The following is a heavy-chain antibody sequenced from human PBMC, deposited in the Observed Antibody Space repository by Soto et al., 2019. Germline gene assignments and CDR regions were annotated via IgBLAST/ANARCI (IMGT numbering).Heavy chain of an antibody. CDR3: ARRYGDPSSSTGFDY. CDR1: GYTFGIYS. V-gene: IGHV1-18*01. CDR2: INTYSGKT. J-gene: IGHJ4*02. Sequence: QVQLVQSGPEVKKPGASVKVSCKASGYTFGIYSITWVRQAPGQGLEWLGGINTYSGKTYYAQKVQGRVTLTTDTSTNTAYTDMRSLRSNDTSVYYCARRYGDPSSSTGFDYRGQGTLVSVSS. D-gene: IGHD2-21*02.